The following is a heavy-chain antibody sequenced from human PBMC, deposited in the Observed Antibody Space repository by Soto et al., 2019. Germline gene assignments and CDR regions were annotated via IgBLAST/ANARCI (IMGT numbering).Heavy chain of an antibody. CDR1: GYTFTSYV. V-gene: IGHV1-18*01. J-gene: IGHJ6*02. D-gene: IGHD6-19*01. CDR3: ARVVATVAGPYGMDV. CDR2: ISAYNGNT. Sequence: QVQLVQSGAEVKKPGASVKVSCRASGYTFTSYVISWVRQAPAQGLEWMGWISAYNGNTNFAQKLQGRVTMTTDTSTSTAYMGLRRLRSDDTAVYYCARVVATVAGPYGMDVWGQGTTVAVSS.